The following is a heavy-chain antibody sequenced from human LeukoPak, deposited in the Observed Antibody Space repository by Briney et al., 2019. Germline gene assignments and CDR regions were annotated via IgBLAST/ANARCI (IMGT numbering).Heavy chain of an antibody. CDR3: ARPHRSYDIWTGYYSHYWYFDL. V-gene: IGHV5-51*01. Sequence: GESLKISCKGSGYSFTSYWIGWVRQMPGKGLEWMGIIYPGDSDTRYSPSFQGQVTISADKSISTAYLQWSSLKAADTAMYYCARPHRSYDIWTGYYSHYWYFDLWGRGTLVTVSS. CDR1: GYSFTSYW. D-gene: IGHD3-9*01. CDR2: IYPGDSDT. J-gene: IGHJ2*01.